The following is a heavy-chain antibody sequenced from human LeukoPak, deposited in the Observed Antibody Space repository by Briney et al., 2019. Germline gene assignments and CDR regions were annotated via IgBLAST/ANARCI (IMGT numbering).Heavy chain of an antibody. CDR3: AREAPNYYDSSGLEAFDI. V-gene: IGHV4-4*02. CDR1: GGSISSSNW. Sequence: SETLSLTCAVSGGSISSSNWWSWVRQPPGKGLEWIGEIYHSGSTNYNPSLKSRVTISVDKSKNQFSLKLSSVTAADTAVYYCAREAPNYYDSSGLEAFDIWGQGTMVTVSS. CDR2: IYHSGST. D-gene: IGHD3-22*01. J-gene: IGHJ3*02.